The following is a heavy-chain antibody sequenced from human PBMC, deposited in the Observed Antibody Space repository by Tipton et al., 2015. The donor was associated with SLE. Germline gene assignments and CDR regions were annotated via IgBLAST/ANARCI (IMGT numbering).Heavy chain of an antibody. D-gene: IGHD6-19*01. CDR1: GFTFSKYA. CDR3: AKDKAGMAVTGNWYFDL. Sequence: SLRLSCATSGFTFSKYAMNWVRQAPGRGLEYVSGISGGGDNIYYTDSVKGRFTISRDNSKNILYLQMNSRRDEDTAVYYCAKDKAGMAVTGNWYFDLWGRGTLVTVSS. V-gene: IGHV3-23*01. CDR2: ISGGGDNI. J-gene: IGHJ2*01.